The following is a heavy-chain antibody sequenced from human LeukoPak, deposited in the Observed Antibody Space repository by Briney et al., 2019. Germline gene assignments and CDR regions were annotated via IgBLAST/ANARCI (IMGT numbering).Heavy chain of an antibody. Sequence: KPSETLSLTCAMHSESSGGDDWTWIRQPPGKGLEWIGEVSPGGSTRYNPSLRSRVTISLDTSRSRFSLKVNSVTAADAAVYYCARGQFYHDSTGYSDWGRGTLVTVSS. CDR3: ARGQFYHDSTGYSD. J-gene: IGHJ4*02. D-gene: IGHD3-22*01. CDR2: VSPGGST. V-gene: IGHV4-34*01. CDR1: SESSGGDD.